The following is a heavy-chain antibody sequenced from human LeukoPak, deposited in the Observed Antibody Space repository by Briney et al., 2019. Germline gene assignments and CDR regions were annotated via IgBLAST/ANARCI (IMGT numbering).Heavy chain of an antibody. V-gene: IGHV1-2*02. J-gene: IGHJ5*02. Sequence: GASVKVSCKASGYTFTGYYMHWVRQAPGQGLEWMGWINPNSGGTNYAQKFQGRVTMTRDTSISTAYMELRRLRSDDTAVYYCARDPLPLWFGENNWLDPWGQGTLVTVSS. CDR1: GYTFTGYY. CDR3: ARDPLPLWFGENNWLDP. D-gene: IGHD3-10*01. CDR2: INPNSGGT.